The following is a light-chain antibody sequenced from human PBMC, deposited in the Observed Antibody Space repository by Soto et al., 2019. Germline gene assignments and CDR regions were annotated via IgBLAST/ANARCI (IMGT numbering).Light chain of an antibody. V-gene: IGLV2-14*01. Sequence: LTQPASVSGSPGQSITISCTGTRSDVGGYNYVSWYQQHPGKAPKLMIYDVSNRPSGVSNRFSGSKSGNTASLTISGLQAEDEADYYCSSYTSSSTLVFGTGTKVTVL. CDR2: DVS. J-gene: IGLJ1*01. CDR3: SSYTSSSTLV. CDR1: RSDVGGYNY.